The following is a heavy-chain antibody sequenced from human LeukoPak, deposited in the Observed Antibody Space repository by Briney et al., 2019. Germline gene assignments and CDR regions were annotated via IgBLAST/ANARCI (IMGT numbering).Heavy chain of an antibody. CDR2: INPNSGGT. Sequence: ASVKVSCKASGYTSTGYYMHWVRQAPGQGLEWMGWINPNSGGTNYAQKFQGRVTMTRDTSISTAYMELSRLRSDDTAVYYCARDSRSGPYSSGWYVDYWGQGTLVTVSS. CDR3: ARDSRSGPYSSGWYVDY. V-gene: IGHV1-2*02. J-gene: IGHJ4*02. D-gene: IGHD6-19*01. CDR1: GYTSTGYY.